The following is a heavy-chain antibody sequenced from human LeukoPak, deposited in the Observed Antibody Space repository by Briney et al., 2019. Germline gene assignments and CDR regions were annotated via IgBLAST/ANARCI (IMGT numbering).Heavy chain of an antibody. D-gene: IGHD2-15*01. J-gene: IGHJ3*01. V-gene: IGHV3-66*02. CDR3: ARSTSSCLCDAFDV. CDR2: IYSSGRT. CDR1: GLTVSANY. Sequence: QPGGSLRLSCAASGLTVSANYMRWVRQAPGKGLEWVSLIYSSGRTFYADSVKGRFTISRDNSKNTLYLQMNSLRAEDTAVYYCARSTSSCLCDAFDVWGQATMVTVSS.